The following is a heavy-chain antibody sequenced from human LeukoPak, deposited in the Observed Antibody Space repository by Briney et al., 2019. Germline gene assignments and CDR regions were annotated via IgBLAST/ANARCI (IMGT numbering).Heavy chain of an antibody. CDR3: ARSAVGTSCCTAVDY. D-gene: IGHD1-26*01. Sequence: PGGSLRLSCAAFGFSFDDYAMHWVRQAPGKGLEWVSGISTSGDRTYYADSVKGRFTISRDNSKNTLYLQMNSLRAEDTAEYYCARSAVGTSCCTAVDYWGQGTLVTVSS. CDR1: GFSFDDYA. CDR2: ISTSGDRT. J-gene: IGHJ4*02. V-gene: IGHV3-23*01.